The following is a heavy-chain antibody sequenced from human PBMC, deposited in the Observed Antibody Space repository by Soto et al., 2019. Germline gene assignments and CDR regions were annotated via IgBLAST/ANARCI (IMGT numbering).Heavy chain of an antibody. CDR3: TRSDYDTSGYTDY. CDR1: GFAFSAYY. CDR2: ISESGTTI. Sequence: QVHLVESGGGLVKLGGSLRLSCAASGFAFSAYYMSWIRQAPGKGLEWLSYISESGTTIYYADSVKGRFTISRDNVKNSLYLQMNSLRAEDTAVYYCTRSDYDTSGYTDYWGQGTLVTVSS. V-gene: IGHV3-11*01. D-gene: IGHD3-22*01. J-gene: IGHJ4*02.